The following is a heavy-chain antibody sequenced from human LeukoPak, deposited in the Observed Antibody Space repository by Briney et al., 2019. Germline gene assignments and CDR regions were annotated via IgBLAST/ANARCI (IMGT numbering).Heavy chain of an antibody. J-gene: IGHJ4*02. D-gene: IGHD2-2*01. CDR3: ASTLGYCSSTSYPDY. CDR1: GFTFSDYY. CDR2: ISSSGSTI. V-gene: IGHV3-11*04. Sequence: AGGSLRLSCAVSGFTFSDYYMSWIRQAPGEGLVWVSYISSSGSTIYYADSVKGRFTISRDNAKNSLYLQMNSLRAEDTAVYYCASTLGYCSSTSYPDYWGQGTLVTVSS.